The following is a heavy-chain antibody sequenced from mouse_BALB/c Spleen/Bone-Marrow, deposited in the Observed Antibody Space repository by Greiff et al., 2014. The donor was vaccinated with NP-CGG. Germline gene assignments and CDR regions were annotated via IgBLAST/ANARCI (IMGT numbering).Heavy chain of an antibody. CDR1: GFTSSDYY. CDR3: ARHLYGNYGAMDY. J-gene: IGHJ4*01. Sequence: EVQVVESXGGLVQPGGSLKLSCATSGFTSSDYYMYWVRQTPEKRLEWVAYISNGGGSTYYPDTVKGRFTISRDNAKNTLYLQMSRLKSEDTAMYYCARHLYGNYGAMDYWGQGTSVTVSS. D-gene: IGHD2-1*01. V-gene: IGHV5-12*02. CDR2: ISNGGGST.